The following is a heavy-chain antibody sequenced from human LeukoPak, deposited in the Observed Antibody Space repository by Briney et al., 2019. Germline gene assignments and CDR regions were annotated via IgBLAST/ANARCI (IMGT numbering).Heavy chain of an antibody. CDR1: GYTFTGYY. Sequence: ASVKVSCKASGYTFTGYYMHWVRQAPGQGLEWMGWINPNSGGTNYAQKFQGRVTMTRDTSISTAYMELSRLRSDDTAVYYCARDGSYCSSTSCYNGWFDPWGQGTLVTVSS. D-gene: IGHD2-2*02. V-gene: IGHV1-2*02. J-gene: IGHJ5*02. CDR3: ARDGSYCSSTSCYNGWFDP. CDR2: INPNSGGT.